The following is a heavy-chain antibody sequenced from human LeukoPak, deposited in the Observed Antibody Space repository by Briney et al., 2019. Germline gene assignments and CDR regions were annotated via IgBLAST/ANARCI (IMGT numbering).Heavy chain of an antibody. D-gene: IGHD2-2*01. J-gene: IGHJ4*02. CDR3: AKRRDTVVVPAAIDY. V-gene: IGHV3-23*01. CDR1: GFTFSSYA. CDR2: ISGSGGST. Sequence: GGSLRLSCAASGFTFSSYAMSWVRQAPGKGLEWVAAISGSGGSTYYADSVKGRFTISRDNSKNTLYLQMNSLRAEDTAVYYCAKRRDTVVVPAAIDYWGQGTLVTVSS.